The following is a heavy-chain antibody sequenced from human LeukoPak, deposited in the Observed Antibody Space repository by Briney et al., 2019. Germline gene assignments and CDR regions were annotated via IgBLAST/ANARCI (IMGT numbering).Heavy chain of an antibody. Sequence: SETLSLTCTVSGGSIRSYYWSWIRQPPGKGLEWIGYIYYSGSTNYNPSLKSRVTMSVDTSKNQFSLKLSSVTAADTAVYYCARDRYYYDSSGSVFDDWGQGTLVTVSS. V-gene: IGHV4-59*12. J-gene: IGHJ4*02. CDR3: ARDRYYYDSSGSVFDD. D-gene: IGHD3-22*01. CDR2: IYYSGST. CDR1: GGSIRSYY.